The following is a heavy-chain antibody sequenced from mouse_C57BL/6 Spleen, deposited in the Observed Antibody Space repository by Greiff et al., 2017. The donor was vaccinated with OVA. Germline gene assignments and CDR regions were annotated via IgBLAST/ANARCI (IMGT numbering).Heavy chain of an antibody. CDR1: GYAFSSSW. Sequence: QVQLQQSGPELVKPGASVKISCKASGYAFSSSWMNWVKQRPGKGLEWIGRIYPGDGDTNYNGKFKGKATLTADKSSSTAYMQLSSLTSEDSAVYFCARRDTTYAMDYWGQGTSVTVSS. J-gene: IGHJ4*01. V-gene: IGHV1-82*01. D-gene: IGHD1-1*01. CDR3: ARRDTTYAMDY. CDR2: IYPGDGDT.